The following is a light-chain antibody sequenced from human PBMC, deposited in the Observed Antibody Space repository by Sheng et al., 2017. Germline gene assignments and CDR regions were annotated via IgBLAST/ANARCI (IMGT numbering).Light chain of an antibody. CDR1: QSISSW. CDR2: KAS. Sequence: DIQMTQSPSTLSASVGDRVIITCRASQSISSWLAWYQEKAGKAPTVVIYKASDLETGVPSRFSGSGSGTEFTLTISSLQPDDFATYYCQQYSRYPYSFGQGTRLEMK. J-gene: IGKJ2*03. CDR3: QQYSRYPYS. V-gene: IGKV1-5*03.